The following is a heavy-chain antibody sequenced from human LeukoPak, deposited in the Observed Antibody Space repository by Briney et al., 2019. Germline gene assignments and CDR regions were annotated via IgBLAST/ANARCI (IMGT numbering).Heavy chain of an antibody. CDR2: ISGSGDST. D-gene: IGHD3-22*01. CDR1: GFTFSSYA. CDR3: ARDHAYYYDSSGYTGGDY. V-gene: IGHV3-23*01. J-gene: IGHJ4*02. Sequence: GGSLRLSCAASGFTFSSYAVSWVRQAPGKGLEWVSSISGSGDSTYYADSVKGRFTISRDNAKNSLYLQMNSLRAEDTAVYYCARDHAYYYDSSGYTGGDYWGQGTLVTVSS.